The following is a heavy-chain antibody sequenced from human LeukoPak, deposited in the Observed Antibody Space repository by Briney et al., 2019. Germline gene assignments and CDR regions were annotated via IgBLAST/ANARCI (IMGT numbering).Heavy chain of an antibody. CDR2: IYYSGST. J-gene: IGHJ6*02. CDR1: GGSISSGGYY. V-gene: IGHV4-31*03. D-gene: IGHD2-15*01. Sequence: SQTLSLTCTVSGGSISSGGYYWSWIRQHPGKGLEWIGYIYYSGSTYYNPSLKSRVTISVDTSKNQFSLKLCSVTAADTAVYYCARDRREGDCSGGSCYSGSKGMDVWGQGTTVTVSS. CDR3: ARDRREGDCSGGSCYSGSKGMDV.